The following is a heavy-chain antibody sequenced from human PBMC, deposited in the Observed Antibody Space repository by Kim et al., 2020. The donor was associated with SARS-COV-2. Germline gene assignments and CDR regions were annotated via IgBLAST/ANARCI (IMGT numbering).Heavy chain of an antibody. Sequence: SGPTLVKPTQTLTLTCTFSGFSLNTRGVGVGWIRQPQGKALEWLALVYWDDDKRYSPSLKNRITITKDASKNQVVLTLINMEPVDTATYYCAHRDWATSPGIVFDPWGQGTLVTVSS. CDR1: GFSLNTRGVG. J-gene: IGHJ5*02. V-gene: IGHV2-5*02. CDR3: AHRDWATSPGIVFDP. CDR2: VYWDDDK. D-gene: IGHD1-1*01.